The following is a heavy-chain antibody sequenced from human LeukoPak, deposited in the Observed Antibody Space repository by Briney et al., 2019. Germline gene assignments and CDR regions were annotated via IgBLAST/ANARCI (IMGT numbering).Heavy chain of an antibody. CDR1: GFTFSDYW. Sequence: GGSLRLSCAASGFTFSDYWMTWVRQAPGKGLEWVGNIKPDGSEKYYVDSVKGRFTISRDNAKNSLFLQMNSLRGEDTALYYCARDSRSHWGQGTLVTVSS. CDR3: ARDSRSH. V-gene: IGHV3-7*04. D-gene: IGHD2-2*01. CDR2: IKPDGSEK. J-gene: IGHJ4*02.